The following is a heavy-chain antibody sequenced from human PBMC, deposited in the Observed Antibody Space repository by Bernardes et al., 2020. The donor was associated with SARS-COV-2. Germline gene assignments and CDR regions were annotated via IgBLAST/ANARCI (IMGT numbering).Heavy chain of an antibody. Sequence: SVKVSCKASGGSFRTFTIAWVRQAPGQGLEWMGRIIPMVGTTKYAQKFQGRLTITADKSTGTAQMELSSLKSEDTAVYYCARASTGGTTGAFDHWGQGTLVTVSS. J-gene: IGHJ4*02. CDR1: GGSFRTFT. D-gene: IGHD1-1*01. CDR3: ARASTGGTTGAFDH. V-gene: IGHV1-69*08. CDR2: IIPMVGTT.